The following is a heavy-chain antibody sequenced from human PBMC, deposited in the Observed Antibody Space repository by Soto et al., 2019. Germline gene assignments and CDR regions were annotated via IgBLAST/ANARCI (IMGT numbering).Heavy chain of an antibody. CDR2: IYYSGST. CDR1: GGSISSYY. J-gene: IGHJ4*02. CDR3: ARHNYGWGSTYFDY. V-gene: IGHV4-59*08. D-gene: IGHD3-16*01. Sequence: QVQLQESGPGLVKPSETLSLTCTVSGGSISSYYWGWIRQPPGKGLEWIGYIYYSGSTNYNPSLKSRVTISVDTSKNQFSLKLNSMTAADTAVYYCARHNYGWGSTYFDYWGQGTLVTVSS.